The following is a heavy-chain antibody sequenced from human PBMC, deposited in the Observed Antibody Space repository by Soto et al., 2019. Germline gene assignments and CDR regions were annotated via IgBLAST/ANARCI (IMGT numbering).Heavy chain of an antibody. CDR2: IYHSGRI. CDR3: TRVKRYCSTSSCYFDI. D-gene: IGHD2-2*01. J-gene: IGHJ3*02. CDR1: GDSISSLNW. V-gene: IGHV4-4*02. Sequence: SETLSLTCAVSGDSISSLNWWNWVRQSPGKGLEWIGEIYHSGRINYSPSLKTRVTISVDNSKNQFSLNLTSLTAADTAMYYCTRVKRYCSTSSCYFDIWGQGTMVTVSS.